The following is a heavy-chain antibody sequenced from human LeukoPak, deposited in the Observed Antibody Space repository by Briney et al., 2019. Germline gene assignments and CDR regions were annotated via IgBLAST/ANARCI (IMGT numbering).Heavy chain of an antibody. J-gene: IGHJ4*02. D-gene: IGHD6-6*01. V-gene: IGHV1-2*06. CDR3: ARHVAARPYNY. Sequence: ASVKVSCTASVYTFTGYYMHWVRQAPGQGLEWMGRINPNRGGTNYAQKFQGRVTMTRDTSISTAYMELSRLRSDDTAVYYCARHVAARPYNYWGQGTLVTVSS. CDR1: VYTFTGYY. CDR2: INPNRGGT.